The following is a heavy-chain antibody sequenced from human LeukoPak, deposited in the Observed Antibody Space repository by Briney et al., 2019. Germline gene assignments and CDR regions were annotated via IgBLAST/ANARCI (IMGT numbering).Heavy chain of an antibody. CDR2: IKQDGSEK. V-gene: IGHV3-7*01. D-gene: IGHD3-10*01. CDR1: GFTFSSYW. J-gene: IGHJ4*02. Sequence: PGGSLRLSCAASGFTFSSYWMSWVRQAPGKGLEWVANIKQDGSEKYYVDSVKGRFTISRDNAKNSLYLQMNSLRAEDTAVYYCARTYLVYYYGSGGFCYVDYWGQGTLVTVSS. CDR3: ARTYLVYYYGSGGFCYVDY.